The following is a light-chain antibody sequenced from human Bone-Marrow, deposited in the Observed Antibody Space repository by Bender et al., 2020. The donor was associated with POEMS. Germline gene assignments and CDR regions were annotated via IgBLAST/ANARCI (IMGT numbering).Light chain of an antibody. CDR3: HSYTGAYIGV. CDR2: DYS. J-gene: IGLJ3*02. Sequence: QSALTQPRSVSGSPGQSVSVSCTGTSSDIGTYDRVSWYQQHPGRAPKLIICDYSKRPSGVPSRFSGPKSGNTASLTISGLRAGDEADYPCHSYTGAYIGVCGGGTKLPVL. V-gene: IGLV2-11*01. CDR1: SSDIGTYDR.